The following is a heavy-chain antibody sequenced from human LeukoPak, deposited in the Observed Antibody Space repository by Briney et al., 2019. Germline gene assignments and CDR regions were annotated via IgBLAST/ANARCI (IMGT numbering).Heavy chain of an antibody. Sequence: ASVKVSCKASGYTFTTYGITWVRQAPGQGLEWMGWISAYNGNTHYAQNLQGRVTVTTDTSTSTACMELRGLRSDDTAVYYCARDLDILTAYYSGYWGQGTLVTVSS. CDR2: ISAYNGNT. V-gene: IGHV1-18*04. CDR1: GYTFTTYG. D-gene: IGHD3-9*01. J-gene: IGHJ4*02. CDR3: ARDLDILTAYYSGY.